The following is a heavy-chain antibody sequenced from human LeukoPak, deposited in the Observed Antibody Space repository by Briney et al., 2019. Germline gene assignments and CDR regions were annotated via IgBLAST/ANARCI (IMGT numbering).Heavy chain of an antibody. CDR2: ISGSGGST. Sequence: GGSLRLSCAASGFTFSGSAMSWVRQGPGKGLEWVSTISGSGGSTYYADSVKGRFTISRDNSKNTLFLQMNSLRADDTAVYFCAKDQKSIAATGYDYWGQGTLVTVSS. J-gene: IGHJ4*02. CDR3: AKDQKSIAATGYDY. V-gene: IGHV3-23*01. D-gene: IGHD6-13*01. CDR1: GFTFSGSA.